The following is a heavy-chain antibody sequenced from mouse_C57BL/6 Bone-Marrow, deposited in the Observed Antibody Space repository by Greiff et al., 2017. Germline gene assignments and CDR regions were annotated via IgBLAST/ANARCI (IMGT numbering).Heavy chain of an antibody. CDR3: ARGYYGSSHDY. CDR2: IDPSDSYT. Sequence: QVQLQQPGAELVMPGASVKLSCKASGYTFTSYWMHWVKQRPGQGLEWIGEIDPSDSYTNYNQKFKGKSTLTVAKSSSTAYMQRSSLTSEDSAVYYCARGYYGSSHDYWGQGTTRTVSS. CDR1: GYTFTSYW. D-gene: IGHD1-1*01. V-gene: IGHV1-69*01. J-gene: IGHJ2*01.